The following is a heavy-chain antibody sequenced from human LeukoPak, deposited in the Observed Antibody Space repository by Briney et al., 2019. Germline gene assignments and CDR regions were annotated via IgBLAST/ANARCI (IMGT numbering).Heavy chain of an antibody. CDR1: GFTFSSYG. CDR3: ARDPYNGYYGDDYYYYMDV. J-gene: IGHJ6*03. V-gene: IGHV3-21*01. Sequence: PGGSLRLSCAAYGFTFSSYGMAWVRQSPGKGLEGVSPITTDSIYTFYADSVKGRFTISRDNAKNSLSLQMNSLRAEDTAVYYCARDPYNGYYGDDYYYYMDVWGKGTTVTISS. D-gene: IGHD4-17*01. CDR2: ITTDSIYT.